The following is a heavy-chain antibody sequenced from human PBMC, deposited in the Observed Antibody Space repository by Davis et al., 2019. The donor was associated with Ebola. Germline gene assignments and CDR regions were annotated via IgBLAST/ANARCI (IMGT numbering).Heavy chain of an antibody. V-gene: IGHV1-18*04. J-gene: IGHJ4*02. D-gene: IGHD3-10*01. CDR1: GYTFTNYG. CDR2: ISAYNGNT. Sequence: AASVKVSCKASGYTFTNYGITWVRQAPGQGLEWMGWISAYNGNTNYAQKLQGRVTMTRNTSISTAYMELSSLRSEDTAVYYCARGLRYYGSGSYYFDYWGQGTLVTVSS. CDR3: ARGLRYYGSGSYYFDY.